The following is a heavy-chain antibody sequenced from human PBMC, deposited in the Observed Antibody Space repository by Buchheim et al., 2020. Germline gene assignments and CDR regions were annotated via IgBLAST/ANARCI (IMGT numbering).Heavy chain of an antibody. D-gene: IGHD4-11*01. J-gene: IGHJ3*02. V-gene: IGHV4-34*01. Sequence: QVQLQQWGAGLLKPSEPLSLTCAVYGGSFSGYYWSWIRQPPGKGLEWIGEINHSGSTNYNPPLKSRVTIPLDTSKNQFSLKLSSVTAADTAVYYCARDPSNYGAFDIWGQGT. CDR2: INHSGST. CDR3: ARDPSNYGAFDI. CDR1: GGSFSGYY.